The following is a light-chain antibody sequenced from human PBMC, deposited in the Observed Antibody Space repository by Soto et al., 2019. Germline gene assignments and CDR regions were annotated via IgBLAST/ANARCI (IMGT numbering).Light chain of an antibody. CDR3: QQRSNLPRGGFT. CDR1: QSVSSY. V-gene: IGKV3-11*01. Sequence: EIVLTQSPATLSLSPGERATLSCRASQSVSSYLAWYQQKPGQAPRLLIYDASNRATGIPDRFSGSGSGTDFPLTISSLEPEDFAVYYCQQRSNLPRGGFTLGPGTKVDIK. J-gene: IGKJ3*01. CDR2: DAS.